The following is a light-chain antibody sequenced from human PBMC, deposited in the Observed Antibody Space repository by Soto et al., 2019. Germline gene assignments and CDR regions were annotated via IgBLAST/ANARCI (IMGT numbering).Light chain of an antibody. CDR2: GAS. V-gene: IGKV3-15*01. CDR1: QSVGSN. Sequence: IVMTQPPATLSVSQGASVTLSCRARQSVGSNLAWYQQKPGQAPRLLIDGASTRATGIPARFSGSGSETEFTRTISSLHAEDSAVYFWQQYNNWPTWTFGQGTKVE. J-gene: IGKJ1*01. CDR3: QQYNNWPTWT.